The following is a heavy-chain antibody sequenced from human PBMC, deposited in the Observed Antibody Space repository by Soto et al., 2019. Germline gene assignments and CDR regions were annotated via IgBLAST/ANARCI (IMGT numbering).Heavy chain of an antibody. CDR1: GFTFSSYG. CDR2: IWYDGSNK. CDR3: ARTPPYYYGMDV. V-gene: IGHV3-33*01. J-gene: IGHJ6*02. Sequence: QVQLVESGGGVVQPGRSLRLSCAASGFTFSSYGMHWVRQAPGKGLEWVAVIWYDGSNKYYADSVKGRFTISRDNSKNTLYLQMNSLRAEDTAVYYCARTPPYYYGMDVCGQGTTVTVSS.